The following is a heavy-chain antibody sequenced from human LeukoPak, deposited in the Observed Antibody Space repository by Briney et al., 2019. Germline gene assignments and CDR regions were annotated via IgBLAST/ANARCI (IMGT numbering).Heavy chain of an antibody. CDR3: ARPLVGATKSLAYGY. CDR1: GFTFSSYS. V-gene: IGHV3-48*01. Sequence: GGSLRLSCAASGFTFSSYSTNWVRQAPGKGLEWVSYISSSSSTIYYADSVKGRFTISRDNAKNSLYLQMNSLRAEDTAVYYCARPLVGATKSLAYGYWGQGTLVTVSS. J-gene: IGHJ4*02. CDR2: ISSSSSTI. D-gene: IGHD1-26*01.